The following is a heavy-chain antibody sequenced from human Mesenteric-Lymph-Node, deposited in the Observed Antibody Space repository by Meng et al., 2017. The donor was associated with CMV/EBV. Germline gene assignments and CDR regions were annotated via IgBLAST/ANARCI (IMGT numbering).Heavy chain of an antibody. CDR3: AREKGWQPLQDF. J-gene: IGHJ4*02. CDR1: GYTFTTYD. CDR2: MNPNSGNT. Sequence: ASVKVSCKASGYTFTTYDINWVRQATGQGLEWMGWMNPNSGNTGYAQKFQDRVTMTRDTSTSTVYMELSSLRSEDTAVYYCAREKGWQPLQDFWGQGTLVTVSS. V-gene: IGHV1-8*01. D-gene: IGHD2-15*01.